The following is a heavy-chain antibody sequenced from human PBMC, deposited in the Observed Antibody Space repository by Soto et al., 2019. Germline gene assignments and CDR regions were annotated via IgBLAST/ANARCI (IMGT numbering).Heavy chain of an antibody. CDR1: GYTFTSYG. CDR2: ISAYNGNT. J-gene: IGHJ4*02. D-gene: IGHD3-3*01. V-gene: IGHV1-18*01. CDR3: ARGLVNTIFGVVITPDKYYFDY. Sequence: ASVKVSCKASGYTFTSYGISWVRQAPGQGLEWMGWISAYNGNTNYAQKLQGRVTMTTDTSTSTAYMELRSLRSDDTAVYYCARGLVNTIFGVVITPDKYYFDYWGQGTLVTVS.